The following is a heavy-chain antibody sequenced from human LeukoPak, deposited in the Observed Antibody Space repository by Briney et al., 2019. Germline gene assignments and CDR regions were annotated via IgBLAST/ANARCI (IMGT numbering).Heavy chain of an antibody. CDR3: ARDLGDGDRYSGYADY. V-gene: IGHV3-30*04. J-gene: IGHJ4*02. D-gene: IGHD5-12*01. CDR2: ISYDGSNK. CDR1: GFTFSSYA. Sequence: GGSLRLSCAASGFTFSSYAMHWVRQAPGKGLEWVAVISYDGSNKYYADSVKGRFTISRDNSKNTLYLQMDSLRAEDTAVYYCARDLGDGDRYSGYADYWGQGTLVTVSS.